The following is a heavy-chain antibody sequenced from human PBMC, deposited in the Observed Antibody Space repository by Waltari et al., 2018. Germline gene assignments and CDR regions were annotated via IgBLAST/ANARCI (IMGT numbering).Heavy chain of an antibody. CDR2: IYSGGRT. J-gene: IGHJ4*02. CDR1: GFTVSSNY. CDR3: ARLNSYGYDFDY. Sequence: EVQLVESGGGLIQPGGSLRLSCAASGFTVSSNYMSWVRQAPGKGLGWVSVIYSGGRTYYADSVKGRLTISGDNSKNTLYLQMNSLRAEDTAVYYCARLNSYGYDFDYWGQGTLVTVSS. V-gene: IGHV3-53*01. D-gene: IGHD5-18*01.